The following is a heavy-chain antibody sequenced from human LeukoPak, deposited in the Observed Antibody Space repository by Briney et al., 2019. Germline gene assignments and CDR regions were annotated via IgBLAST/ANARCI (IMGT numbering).Heavy chain of an antibody. D-gene: IGHD3-10*01. V-gene: IGHV4-34*01. J-gene: IGHJ6*03. CDR2: INHSGST. CDR3: ATGYGSGTLRDRYYYMDV. CDR1: GGSFSGYY. Sequence: PSETLSLTCAVYGGSFSGYYWSWIRQPPGKGLEWIGEINHSGSTNYNPPLKSRVTISVDTSKNQFSLKLSSVTAADTAVYYCATGYGSGTLRDRYYYMDVWGKGTTVTVSS.